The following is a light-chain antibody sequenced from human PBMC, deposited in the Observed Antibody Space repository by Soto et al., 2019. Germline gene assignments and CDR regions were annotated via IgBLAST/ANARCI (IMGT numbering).Light chain of an antibody. Sequence: EIVMTQSPATLSVSPGGRVTLSCRASQSVSYNLAWYQQKPGQAPRLLIYGPSTRATGIPARFSGSGSGTEFTLTISSLQSEDFALYYCQQYNNWPRTFGQGTKVDIK. CDR1: QSVSYN. J-gene: IGKJ1*01. V-gene: IGKV3-15*01. CDR3: QQYNNWPRT. CDR2: GPS.